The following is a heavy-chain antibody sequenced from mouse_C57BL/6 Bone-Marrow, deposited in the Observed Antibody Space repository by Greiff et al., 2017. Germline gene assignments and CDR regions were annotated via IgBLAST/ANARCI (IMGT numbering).Heavy chain of an antibody. CDR3: ARDAGVYGNYAMDY. CDR2: SRNKANDYTT. J-gene: IGHJ4*01. Sequence: EVKLVESGGGLVQSGRSLRLSCATSGFTFSDFYMEWVRQAPGKGLEWIAASRNKANDYTTESSASVKGRFIVSGDTSPSVLYFQMNALRAENTATYYCARDAGVYGNYAMDYWGQGTSVTVSS. CDR1: GFTFSDFY. V-gene: IGHV7-1*01. D-gene: IGHD1-1*01.